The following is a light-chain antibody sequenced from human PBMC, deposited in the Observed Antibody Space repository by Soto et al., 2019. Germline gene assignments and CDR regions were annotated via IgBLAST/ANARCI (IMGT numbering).Light chain of an antibody. CDR3: AAWDDSLSGGV. CDR2: RNN. J-gene: IGLJ2*01. CDR1: SSNIGSNY. Sequence: QSVLTQPPSASGTPGQRVTISCSGSSSNIGSNYVYWYQHLPGTAPKLLIYRNNQRPSGVPDRFSGSKSGTSASLAISGLRSEDEGDYYCAAWDDSLSGGVFGGGTKVTVL. V-gene: IGLV1-47*01.